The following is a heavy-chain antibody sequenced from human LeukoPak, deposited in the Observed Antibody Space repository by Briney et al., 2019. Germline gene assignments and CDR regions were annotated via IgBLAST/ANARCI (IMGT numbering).Heavy chain of an antibody. D-gene: IGHD2-2*01. V-gene: IGHV3-23*01. CDR1: GFTFSFYG. CDR3: VKDFVVVPGLVNYFDY. J-gene: IGHJ4*02. Sequence: PGGSLRLSCAASGFTFSFYGMNWVRQAPGKGLEWVSGITGAGHTFYTDSVKGRFTISRDNSKNTLSLQMNSLRVEDTAVYYCVKDFVVVPGLVNYFDYWGQGTLVTVSS. CDR2: ITGAGHT.